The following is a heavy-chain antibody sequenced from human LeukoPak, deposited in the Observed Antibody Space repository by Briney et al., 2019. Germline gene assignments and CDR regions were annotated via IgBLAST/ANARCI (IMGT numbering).Heavy chain of an antibody. CDR1: GFTFSSYS. Sequence: GGSLRLSCAASGFTFSSYSMNWVRQAPGKGLEWVSYISSSGGVLNYAESVKGGLTISRDNAKNSLFLQLTSLRVEDTAVYYCAREDSYGYIRDWGQGTLVTVSS. CDR3: AREDSYGYIRD. J-gene: IGHJ4*02. CDR2: ISSSGGVL. D-gene: IGHD3-16*01. V-gene: IGHV3-48*04.